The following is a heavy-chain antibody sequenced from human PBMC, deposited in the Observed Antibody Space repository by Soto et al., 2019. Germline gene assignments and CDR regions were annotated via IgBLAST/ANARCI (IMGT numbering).Heavy chain of an antibody. CDR1: GFIFSTYT. J-gene: IGHJ6*03. CDR2: ITVYNGDT. V-gene: IGHV1-18*04. Sequence: QVPLLQSGAEMKKPGAPVKVSCKATGFIFSTYTITWMRQAPGPVLEWMGWITVYNGDTKYAPSLQGRVTMTTDTCRSTAYMELRSVTSDDTAVYYSARGVIWIPGDNYYYLDVWGKGTTVIGSS. CDR3: ARGVIWIPGDNYYYLDV. D-gene: IGHD3-10*01.